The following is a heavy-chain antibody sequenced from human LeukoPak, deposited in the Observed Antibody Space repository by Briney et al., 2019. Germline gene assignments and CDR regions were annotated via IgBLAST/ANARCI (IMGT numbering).Heavy chain of an antibody. V-gene: IGHV3-23*01. Sequence: GGSLRLSCEASGFSFSSHWMDWVRQAPGKGLEWVSAISGSGGSTYYADSVKGRFTISRDNSKNTLYLQMNSLRAEDTAVYYCAKDGFTTGFDYWGQGTLVTVSS. CDR3: AKDGFTTGFDY. CDR2: ISGSGGST. D-gene: IGHD2-8*02. J-gene: IGHJ4*02. CDR1: GFSFSSHW.